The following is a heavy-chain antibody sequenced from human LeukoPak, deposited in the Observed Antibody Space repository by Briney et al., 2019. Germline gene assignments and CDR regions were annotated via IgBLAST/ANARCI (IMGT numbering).Heavy chain of an antibody. V-gene: IGHV4-34*01. CDR3: ARGFLRDDSSGYYYPFDY. CDR2: INHSGST. Sequence: SETLSLTCAVYGGSFSGYYWSWIRQPPGKGLEWIGEINHSGSTNYNPSLKSRVTISVDTSKNQFSLKLSSVTAADTAVYYCARGFLRDDSSGYYYPFDYWGQGTLVTVSS. J-gene: IGHJ4*02. D-gene: IGHD3-22*01. CDR1: GGSFSGYY.